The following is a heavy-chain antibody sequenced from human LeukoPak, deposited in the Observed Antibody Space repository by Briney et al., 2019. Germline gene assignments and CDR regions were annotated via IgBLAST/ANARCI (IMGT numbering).Heavy chain of an antibody. D-gene: IGHD3-22*01. V-gene: IGHV3-73*01. Sequence: GGSLKLSCSASGINFNRPAIHWVRQASGKGLEWVGRIRSKANSYATEYAAPVKGRFTVSRDDSKHTADVQQYKRNTQDQAVYYCTIQDSSGYYSDGYWGQGTLVTVSS. CDR1: GINFNRPA. J-gene: IGHJ4*01. CDR2: IRSKANSYAT. CDR3: TIQDSSGYYSDGY.